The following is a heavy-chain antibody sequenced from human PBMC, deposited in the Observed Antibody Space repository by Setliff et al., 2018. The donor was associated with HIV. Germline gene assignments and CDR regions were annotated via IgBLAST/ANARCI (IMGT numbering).Heavy chain of an antibody. CDR1: EGTFSSYA. V-gene: IGHV1-69*13. D-gene: IGHD5-12*01. J-gene: IGHJ4*02. CDR2: IIPMFEIA. Sequence: SVKVSCKASEGTFSSYAVSWVRQAPGQGLEWMGGIIPMFEIANYAQRFQGRVTITAEESTSIVYLEMSSLRSEDTAVYYCASLEGKKMATIYWGQGTLVTVSS. CDR3: ASLEGKKMATIY.